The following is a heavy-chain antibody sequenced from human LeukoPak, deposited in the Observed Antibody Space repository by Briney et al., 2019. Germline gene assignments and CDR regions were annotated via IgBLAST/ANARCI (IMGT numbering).Heavy chain of an antibody. Sequence: GGSLRLSCAASGFTFSSYAMSWVRQAPGKGLEWVSAISGSGGTTYYADSVKGRLTISRDNSKNTLFLQMNSLRAEDTAVYYCAKPAKGSYPYWYFDLWGRGTLVTVSS. D-gene: IGHD1-26*01. CDR3: AKPAKGSYPYWYFDL. J-gene: IGHJ2*01. CDR2: ISGSGGTT. V-gene: IGHV3-23*01. CDR1: GFTFSSYA.